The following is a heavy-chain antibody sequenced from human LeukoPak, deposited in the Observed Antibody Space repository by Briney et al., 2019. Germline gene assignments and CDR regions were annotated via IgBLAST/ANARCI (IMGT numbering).Heavy chain of an antibody. CDR1: GGSFSGYY. CDR3: ARGRLAAAGTSDY. D-gene: IGHD6-13*01. V-gene: IGHV4-34*01. Sequence: SETLSLTCAVYGGSFSGYYWSWLRQPPGKGLEWIGEINHSGSTNYNQSLKRRVTISVDTSKNQFSLKLSSVTATDTAVYYCARGRLAAAGTSDYWGQGTLVTVSS. J-gene: IGHJ4*02. CDR2: INHSGST.